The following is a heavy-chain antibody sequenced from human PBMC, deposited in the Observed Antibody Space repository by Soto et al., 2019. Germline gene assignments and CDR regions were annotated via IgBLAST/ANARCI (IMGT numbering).Heavy chain of an antibody. Sequence: PSEPRSLTCTVSGGSISSNTYFWGWIRQPPGKGLEWIGTIYYTGTTYYNPSLKSRVTMSVDTSKNQFSLKLSSVTAADTAIYYCATYCSGGTCYSDDAFYIWGQGTMVTVSS. J-gene: IGHJ3*02. CDR2: IYYTGTT. D-gene: IGHD2-15*01. V-gene: IGHV4-39*01. CDR1: GGSISSNTYF. CDR3: ATYCSGGTCYSDDAFYI.